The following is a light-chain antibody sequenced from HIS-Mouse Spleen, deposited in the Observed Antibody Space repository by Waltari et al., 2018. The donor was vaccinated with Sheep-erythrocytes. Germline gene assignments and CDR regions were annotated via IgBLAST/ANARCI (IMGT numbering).Light chain of an antibody. CDR3: QSYDSSLSGCV. V-gene: IGLV1-40*01. J-gene: IGLJ3*02. CDR1: RSNNGAGFV. Sequence: QSVLTPPPSVSAPPGQRVTISCTGIRSNNGAGFVVHWYQQLPGTAPKLLIYGNSNRPSGVPDRFSGSKSGTSASLAITGLQAEDEADYYCQSYDSSLSGCVFGGGTKLTVL. CDR2: GNS.